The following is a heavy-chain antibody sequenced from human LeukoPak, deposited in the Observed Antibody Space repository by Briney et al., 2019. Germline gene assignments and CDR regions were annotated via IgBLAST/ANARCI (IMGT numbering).Heavy chain of an antibody. Sequence: SETLSLTCTVSGGSISSGSYYWSWIRQPAGKGLEWIGRIYTSGSTNYNPSLKSQVNISVDKSQNQFSLKLSYVTAADTAVYYCARLDVESGYLIDYWGQGTLVTVSS. J-gene: IGHJ4*02. CDR1: GGSISSGSYY. CDR2: IYTSGST. D-gene: IGHD5-12*01. V-gene: IGHV4-61*02. CDR3: ARLDVESGYLIDY.